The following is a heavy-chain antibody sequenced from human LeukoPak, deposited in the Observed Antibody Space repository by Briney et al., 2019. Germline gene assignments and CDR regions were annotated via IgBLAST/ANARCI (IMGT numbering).Heavy chain of an antibody. CDR1: GFTFSNTW. J-gene: IGHJ4*02. CDR3: ATDRADS. CDR2: IKSKPDGGTT. V-gene: IGHV3-15*01. Sequence: GGSLRLSCTASGFTFSNTWMNWVRQAPGKGLEWVGRIKSKPDGGTTDYAAPVNGRFTISRDDSITMLYLQMNSLKTDDTAVYFCATDRADSWGQGTLVTVSS.